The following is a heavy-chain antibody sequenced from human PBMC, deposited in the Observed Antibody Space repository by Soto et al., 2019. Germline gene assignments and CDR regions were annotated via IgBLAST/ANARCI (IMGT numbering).Heavy chain of an antibody. Sequence: QVQLQESGPGLVKPSETLSLTCTVSGGSISSYYWSWIRQPPGKGLEWIGYIYYSGSTNYNPSLRILVNISVDTSKNQFSLKLSSVTAADTAVYCCARSLMTTVTFAFVLWVRGTLVTVSA. V-gene: IGHV4-59*08. D-gene: IGHD4-17*01. J-gene: IGHJ2*01. CDR1: GGSISSYY. CDR2: IYYSGST. CDR3: ARSLMTTVTFAFVL.